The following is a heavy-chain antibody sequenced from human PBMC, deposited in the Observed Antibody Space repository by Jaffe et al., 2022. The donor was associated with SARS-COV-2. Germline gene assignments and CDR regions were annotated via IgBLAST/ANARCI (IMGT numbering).Heavy chain of an antibody. Sequence: EVQLVESGGGLIQPGGSLRLSCAASGFSVSSSYMSWVRQAPGKGLEWVSVLYSGGTTYYADSVKGRFTISRDTSRNTLFLQMNSLRAEDTALYYCAREEVGAQYYHFYGMDVWGQGTSVTVSS. J-gene: IGHJ6*02. CDR1: GFSVSSSY. CDR2: LYSGGTT. V-gene: IGHV3-53*01. CDR3: AREEVGAQYYHFYGMDV. D-gene: IGHD1-26*01.